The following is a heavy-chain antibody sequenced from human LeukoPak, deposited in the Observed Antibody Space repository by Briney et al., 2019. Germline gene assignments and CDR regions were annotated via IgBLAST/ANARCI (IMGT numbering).Heavy chain of an antibody. Sequence: SETLSLTCAVYGGSFSGYYWSWIRQPPGKGLEWIGEINHSGSTNYNPSLKSRVTISVDTSNNPFSLKLNSVTAADTAVYFCARDLSGSLYFDYWGQGVLVTVSS. CDR3: ARDLSGSLYFDY. CDR2: INHSGST. V-gene: IGHV4-34*01. CDR1: GGSFSGYY. J-gene: IGHJ4*02. D-gene: IGHD3-10*01.